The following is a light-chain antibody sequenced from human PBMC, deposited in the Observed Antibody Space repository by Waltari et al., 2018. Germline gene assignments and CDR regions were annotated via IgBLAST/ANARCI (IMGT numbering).Light chain of an antibody. V-gene: IGKV3-11*01. CDR2: DTS. Sequence: IVLTQSPATLSSSPWEGATLSCRASQNVCNYLAWYQQKPGNAPRLFIYDTSNRSTGIPGRFSGSGSGTDFTLTISGLEPEDFAVDCCQHRSNGPLNFGGGTKVEIK. CDR3: QHRSNGPLN. J-gene: IGKJ4*01. CDR1: QNVCNY.